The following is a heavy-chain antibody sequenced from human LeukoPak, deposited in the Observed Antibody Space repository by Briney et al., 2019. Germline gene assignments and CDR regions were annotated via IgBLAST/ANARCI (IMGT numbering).Heavy chain of an antibody. CDR1: GFILNDYG. CDR3: ARDRHCVNGVCHSPPGMDV. J-gene: IGHJ6*02. Sequence: GGSLRLSCAASGFILNDYGMHWVRQAPGKGLEWVADIWFDKNQHFADSVKGRFAISRDNSKNAVYLQINSLRAEDTAVYYCARDRHCVNGVCHSPPGMDVWGQGTTVTVSS. D-gene: IGHD2-8*01. V-gene: IGHV3-33*01. CDR2: IWFDKNQ.